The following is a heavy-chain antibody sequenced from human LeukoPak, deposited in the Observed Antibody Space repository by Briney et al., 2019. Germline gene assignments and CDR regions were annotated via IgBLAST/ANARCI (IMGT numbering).Heavy chain of an antibody. CDR2: INPNSGGT. V-gene: IGHV1-2*02. J-gene: IGHJ3*02. CDR1: GYTFTGYY. Sequence: ASVKVSCKASGYTFTGYYIHWVRQAPGQGLEWMGWINPNSGGTNYAQKLQGRVTMTTDTSTSTAYMELRSLRSDDTAVYYCARDLQLEEDAFDIWGQGTMVTVSS. CDR3: ARDLQLEEDAFDI. D-gene: IGHD1-1*01.